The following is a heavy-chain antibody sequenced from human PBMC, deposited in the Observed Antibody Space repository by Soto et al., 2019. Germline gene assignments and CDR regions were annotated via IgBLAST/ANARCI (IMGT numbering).Heavy chain of an antibody. J-gene: IGHJ4*02. D-gene: IGHD6-13*01. V-gene: IGHV4-30-4*01. Sequence: QVQLQESGPGLVKPSQTLSLTCTVSGGSISSGDYYWSWIRQPPGKGLEWIGSIYYGGSTYYNPSLKSPVTISVDTSTNPCSQTLNSVTAADAAVYYCASRHSSPDFDYWGQGTLVTVSS. CDR2: IYYGGST. CDR1: GGSISSGDYY. CDR3: ASRHSSPDFDY.